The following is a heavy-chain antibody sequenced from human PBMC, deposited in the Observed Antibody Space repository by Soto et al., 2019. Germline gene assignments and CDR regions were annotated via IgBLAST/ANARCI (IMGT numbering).Heavy chain of an antibody. CDR1: GFKFSNYA. V-gene: IGHV3-23*01. CDR2: ISATGGGT. CDR3: AKDRRAGGNSAFYFDF. Sequence: GGSLRLSCAASGFKFSNYAMSWVRQAPGRGLEWVSLISATGGGTYYADSVKGRFTISRDNSHNTLYLQVHSLTAEDTAVYYCAKDRRAGGNSAFYFDFWGQGAHVTVSS. J-gene: IGHJ4*02. D-gene: IGHD3-16*01.